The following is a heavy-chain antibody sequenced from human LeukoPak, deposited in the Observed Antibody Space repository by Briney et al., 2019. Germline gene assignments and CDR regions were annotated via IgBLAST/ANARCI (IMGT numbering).Heavy chain of an antibody. CDR2: ISGSGGST. CDR3: AKGTIIAAAELYYFDY. D-gene: IGHD6-13*01. Sequence: GGSLRLSCAASGFTFSSYAMSWVRQAPGKGLEWVSAISGSGGSTYYADSVKGRFTISRDNSKNTLYLQMNSLRAEDTAVYYCAKGTIIAAAELYYFDYWGQGTLVTVSS. J-gene: IGHJ4*02. CDR1: GFTFSSYA. V-gene: IGHV3-23*01.